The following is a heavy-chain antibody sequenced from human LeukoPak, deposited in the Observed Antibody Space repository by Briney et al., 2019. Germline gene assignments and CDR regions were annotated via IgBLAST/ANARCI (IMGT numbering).Heavy chain of an antibody. Sequence: SETLSLTCAVYGGSLSGYYWSWIRQPPGKGLEWIGEINHSGSTNYNPSLKSRVTISVDTSKNQLSLKLSSMTAADTAVYYCARQWLVSPLFDYWGQGTLVSVSS. CDR1: GGSLSGYY. D-gene: IGHD6-19*01. CDR3: ARQWLVSPLFDY. CDR2: INHSGST. V-gene: IGHV4-34*01. J-gene: IGHJ4*02.